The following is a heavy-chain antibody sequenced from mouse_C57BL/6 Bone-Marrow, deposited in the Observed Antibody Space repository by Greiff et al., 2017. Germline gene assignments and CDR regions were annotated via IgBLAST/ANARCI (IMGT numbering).Heavy chain of an antibody. CDR2: INPSSGYT. V-gene: IGHV1-4*01. Sequence: VKLQESGAELARPGASVKMSCKASGYTFTSYTMHWVKQRPGQGLEWIGYINPSSGYTKYNQKFKDKATLTADKSSSTAYMQLSSLTSEDSAVYYCARTSDGFHWYFDVWGTGTTVTVSS. D-gene: IGHD2-3*01. CDR1: GYTFTSYT. CDR3: ARTSDGFHWYFDV. J-gene: IGHJ1*03.